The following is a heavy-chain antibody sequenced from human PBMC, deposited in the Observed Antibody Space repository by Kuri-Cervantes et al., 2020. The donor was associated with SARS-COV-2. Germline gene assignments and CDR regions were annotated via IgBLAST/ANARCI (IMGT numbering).Heavy chain of an antibody. J-gene: IGHJ3*02. D-gene: IGHD1-26*01. CDR1: GGSFSGFY. Sequence: SQTLSLTCAVFGGSFSGFYWSWIRQPPGKGLEWIGEINHSGSTNYNPSLKSRVTISLDTSKNQFSLKLSSVTAADTAVYYCARAGWSGTDAFDIWGQGTMVTVSS. CDR3: ARAGWSGTDAFDI. V-gene: IGHV4-34*01. CDR2: INHSGST.